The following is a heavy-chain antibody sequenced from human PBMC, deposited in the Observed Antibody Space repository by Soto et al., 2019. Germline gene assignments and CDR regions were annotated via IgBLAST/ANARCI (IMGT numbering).Heavy chain of an antibody. D-gene: IGHD1-26*01. CDR1: GFTFSSYG. CDR2: IWYDGSNK. CDR3: ARAFVGAGPHAFDI. V-gene: IGHV3-33*01. J-gene: IGHJ3*02. Sequence: QVQLVESGGGVVQPGRSLRLSCAASGFTFSSYGMHWVRQAPGKGLEWVAVIWYDGSNKYYADSVKGRFTISRDNSKNTLYLQMNSLRAEDTAVYYCARAFVGAGPHAFDIWGQGTMVTVSS.